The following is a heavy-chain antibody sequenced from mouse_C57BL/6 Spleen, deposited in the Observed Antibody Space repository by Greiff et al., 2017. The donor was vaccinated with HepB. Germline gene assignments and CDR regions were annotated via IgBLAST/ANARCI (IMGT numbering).Heavy chain of an antibody. V-gene: IGHV14-4*01. Sequence: EVQLQQSGAELVRPGASVKLSCTASGFNIKDDYMHWVKQRPEQGLEWIGWIDPENGDTEYASKFQGKATITADTSSNTAYLQLSSLTSEDTAVDYCTPYDGYYWGQGTTLTVSS. CDR1: GFNIKDDY. CDR3: TPYDGYY. CDR2: IDPENGDT. J-gene: IGHJ2*01. D-gene: IGHD2-3*01.